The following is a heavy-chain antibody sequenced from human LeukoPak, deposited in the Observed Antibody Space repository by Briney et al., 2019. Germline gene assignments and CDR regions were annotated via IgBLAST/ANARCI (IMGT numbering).Heavy chain of an antibody. CDR1: RFTFSSYG. V-gene: IGHV3-30*19. CDR3: ARAYGSGSYCDY. J-gene: IGHJ4*02. Sequence: GGSLRLSCAASRFTFSSYGMHWVRQAPGKGLEWVAVISYDGSNKYYADSVKGRFTISRDNSKNTLYLQMGSLRAEDMAVYYCARAYGSGSYCDYWGQGTLVTVSS. CDR2: ISYDGSNK. D-gene: IGHD1-26*01.